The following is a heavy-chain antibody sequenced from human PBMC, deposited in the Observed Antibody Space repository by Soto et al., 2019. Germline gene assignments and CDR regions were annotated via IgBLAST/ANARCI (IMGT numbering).Heavy chain of an antibody. J-gene: IGHJ5*02. CDR3: ARLYDTLKGYNWFDP. CDR1: GGTFSSYT. D-gene: IGHD3-9*01. CDR2: IIPILGIA. V-gene: IGHV1-69*02. Sequence: SVKVSCKASGGTFSSYTISWVRQAPGQGLEWMGRIIPILGIANYAQKFQGRVTITADKSTSTAYMELSSLRSEDTAVYYCARLYDTLKGYNWFDPWGQGTLVTVSS.